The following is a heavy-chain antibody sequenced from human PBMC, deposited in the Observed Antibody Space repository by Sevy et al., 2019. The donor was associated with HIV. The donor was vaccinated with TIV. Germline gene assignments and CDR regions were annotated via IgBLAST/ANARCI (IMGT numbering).Heavy chain of an antibody. J-gene: IGHJ6*02. V-gene: IGHV3-21*01. CDR1: GFTFSSYS. CDR3: ARVDQRDQYYDFWSPSHYYYGMDV. CDR2: ISSSSSYI. D-gene: IGHD3-3*01. Sequence: GGSLRLSCAASGFTFSSYSMNWVRQAPGKGLEWVSSISSSSSYIYYADSVKGRFTISRDNAKNSLYPQMNSLRAEDTAVYYCARVDQRDQYYDFWSPSHYYYGMDVWGQGTTVTVSS.